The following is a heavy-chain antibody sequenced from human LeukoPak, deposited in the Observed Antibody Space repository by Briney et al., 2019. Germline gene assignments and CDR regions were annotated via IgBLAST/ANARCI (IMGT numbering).Heavy chain of an antibody. J-gene: IGHJ4*02. CDR1: GFTFSSYW. CDR2: IKADGSEK. Sequence: GGSLRLSCTASGFTFSSYWMSRVRQAPGKGLEWVANIKADGSEKYYVDSVKGRFTISRDNAKNSVSLQMNSLRAEDAAVYYCVRETQGFDYWGQGTLVTVSS. CDR3: VRETQGFDY. V-gene: IGHV3-7*01.